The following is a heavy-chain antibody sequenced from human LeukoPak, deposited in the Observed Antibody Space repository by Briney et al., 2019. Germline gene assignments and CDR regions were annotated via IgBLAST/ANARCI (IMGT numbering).Heavy chain of an antibody. J-gene: IGHJ4*02. Sequence: GESLKISCKGSGYSFTSYWIGWVRQMSGKGLEWMGTIYPADSDTKYSPSFQGQVTISVAKSINTTYLQWNSLKASDTAMYYCARMSNGNSFYYWGQGTLVTVSS. CDR1: GYSFTSYW. CDR3: ARMSNGNSFYY. V-gene: IGHV5-51*01. D-gene: IGHD2-8*01. CDR2: IYPADSDT.